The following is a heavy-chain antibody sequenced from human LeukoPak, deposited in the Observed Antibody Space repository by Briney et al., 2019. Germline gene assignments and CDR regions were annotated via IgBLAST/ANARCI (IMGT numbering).Heavy chain of an antibody. CDR3: ARGYCPTPTCYSDNWFDP. V-gene: IGHV1-3*01. CDR1: GYTFTSYA. D-gene: IGHD2-2*01. CDR2: INAGNGNT. J-gene: IGHJ5*02. Sequence: RASVKVSCKASGYTFTSYAMHWVRQAPGQRLEWMGWINAGNGNTKYSQKFQGRVTITRDTSASTAYMELSSLRSEDTALYYCARGYCPTPTCYSDNWFDPWGQGTLVTVSS.